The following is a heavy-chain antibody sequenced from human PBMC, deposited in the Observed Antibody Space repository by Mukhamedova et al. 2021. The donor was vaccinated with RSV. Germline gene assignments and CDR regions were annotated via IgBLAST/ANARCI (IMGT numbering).Heavy chain of an antibody. V-gene: IGHV4-59*08. Sequence: YMGTTNYNPSLKSRVTISVDTSKNQFSLRLSSVTAADTAVYYCARPLRTGITHHDAFDIWGQGTVVTVSS. J-gene: IGHJ3*02. D-gene: IGHD7-27*01. CDR3: ARPLRTGITHHDAFDI. CDR2: YMGTT.